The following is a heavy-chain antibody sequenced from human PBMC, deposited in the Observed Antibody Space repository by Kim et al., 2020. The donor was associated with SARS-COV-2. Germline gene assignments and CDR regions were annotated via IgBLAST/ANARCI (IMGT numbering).Heavy chain of an antibody. V-gene: IGHV4-59*13. CDR1: GGSISSYY. Sequence: SETLSLTCTVSGGSISSYYWSWIRQPPGKGLEWIGYIYYSGSTNYNPSLKSRVTISVDTSKNQFSLKLSSVTAADTAVYYCARMIPPWTVTTVRGAFDIWGQGTMVTVSS. D-gene: IGHD4-17*01. J-gene: IGHJ3*02. CDR2: IYYSGST. CDR3: ARMIPPWTVTTVRGAFDI.